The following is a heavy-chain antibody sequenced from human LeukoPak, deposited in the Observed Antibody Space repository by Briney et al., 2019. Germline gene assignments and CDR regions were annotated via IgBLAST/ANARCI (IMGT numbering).Heavy chain of an antibody. CDR2: INHSGSA. CDR1: GGFFSGYY. V-gene: IGHV4-34*01. J-gene: IGHJ6*02. CDR3: AYTMYYYYGMDV. Sequence: SETLSLTCAVYGGFFSGYYWSWIRQPPGKGREWMGEINHSGSANYNPSLKSRVTIPVDTSKNQCSLKLSSVTAAETAVYYWAYTMYYYYGMDVWGQGTTVTVPS. D-gene: IGHD2-2*02.